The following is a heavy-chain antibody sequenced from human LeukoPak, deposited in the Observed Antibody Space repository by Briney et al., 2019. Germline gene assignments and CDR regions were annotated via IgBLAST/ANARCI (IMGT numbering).Heavy chain of an antibody. CDR1: GGSISSYY. J-gene: IGHJ4*02. CDR2: IYTGGST. Sequence: PSETLSPTCTVSGGSISSYYWSSIRQPAGKGLEWIGRIYTGGSTNYNPPLKSRVTMSVDTSKNQFSLKLSSVTAADTAVYYCARGTSIAGPDYWGQGTLVTVSS. V-gene: IGHV4-4*07. CDR3: ARGTSIAGPDY. D-gene: IGHD6-6*01.